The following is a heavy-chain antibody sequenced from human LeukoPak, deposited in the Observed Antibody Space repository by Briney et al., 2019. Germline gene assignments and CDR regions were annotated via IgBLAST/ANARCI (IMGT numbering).Heavy chain of an antibody. CDR2: INPKSGGT. V-gene: IGHV1-2*04. J-gene: IGHJ5*02. D-gene: IGHD2-21*01. CDR1: GYTFTGYY. Sequence: ASVKVSCKTSGYTFTGYYIHWVRQAPGQGLEWMGWINPKSGGTNYVQKFQDYVTMTRDTSISTAYMELSRLRSDDTAIYYCARAYLKSGGQVDWFDPWGQGTLVTVSS. CDR3: ARAYLKSGGQVDWFDP.